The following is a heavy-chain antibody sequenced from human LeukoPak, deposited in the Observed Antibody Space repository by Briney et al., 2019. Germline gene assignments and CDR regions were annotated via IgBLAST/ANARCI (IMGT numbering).Heavy chain of an antibody. CDR2: ISYDGSNK. Sequence: GGSLRPSCAASGFTFSIYDMHSVRQDPGKGLELVAVISYDGSNKYYADSVKGRFTISRDNSKNTLYLQMNSLRAEDTAVYYCATRGYGRPFDYWGQGTLVTVSS. J-gene: IGHJ4*02. D-gene: IGHD6-25*01. CDR1: GFTFSIYD. CDR3: ATRGYGRPFDY. V-gene: IGHV3-30*03.